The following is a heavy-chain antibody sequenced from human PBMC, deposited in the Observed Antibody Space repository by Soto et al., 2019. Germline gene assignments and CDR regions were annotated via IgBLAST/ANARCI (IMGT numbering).Heavy chain of an antibody. Sequence: QVQLVQSGAEVKKPGASVKVSCKASGYTFTSYDINWVRQATGQGLEWMGWMNPNSGNTGYAQKFQGRVTMTRNTSISTAYMELSSLRSEDTAVYYCARGHQGYYDSSGYATDDYWGQGTLVTVSS. CDR1: GYTFTSYD. V-gene: IGHV1-8*01. J-gene: IGHJ4*02. CDR2: MNPNSGNT. CDR3: ARGHQGYYDSSGYATDDY. D-gene: IGHD3-22*01.